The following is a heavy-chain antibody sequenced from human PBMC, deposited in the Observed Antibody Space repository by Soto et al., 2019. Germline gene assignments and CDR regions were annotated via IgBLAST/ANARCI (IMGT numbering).Heavy chain of an antibody. V-gene: IGHV3-72*01. CDR1: GFTFSDHY. J-gene: IGHJ4*02. Sequence: EVQLVESGGGLVQPGGSLRLSCAASGFTFSDHYMDWVRQVPGKGLEWVGRTRNKANSYTTEYAASVKGRFTISRDDSKNSLYLQMNSLKTEDTAVYYCARHDVRGETAGTSYWGQGTLVTVSS. CDR3: ARHDVRGETAGTSY. CDR2: TRNKANSYTT. D-gene: IGHD1-7*01.